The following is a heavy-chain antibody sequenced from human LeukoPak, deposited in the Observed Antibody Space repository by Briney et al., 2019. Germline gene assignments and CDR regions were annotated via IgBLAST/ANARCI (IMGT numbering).Heavy chain of an antibody. CDR1: GGSISSYY. CDR3: AKTTVTKSPNYYYYMGV. CDR2: IYYSGST. Sequence: SETLSLTCTVSGGSISSYYWSWIRQPPGKGLEWIGYIYYSGSTNYNPSLKSRVTISVDTSKNQFSLKLSSVTAADTAVYYCAKTTVTKSPNYYYYMGVWGKGTTVTVSS. J-gene: IGHJ6*03. D-gene: IGHD4-17*01. V-gene: IGHV4-59*01.